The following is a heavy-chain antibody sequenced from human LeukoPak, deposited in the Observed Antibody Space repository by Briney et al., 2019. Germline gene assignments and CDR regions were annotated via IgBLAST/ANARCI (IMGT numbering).Heavy chain of an antibody. Sequence: GGSLRLSCAASGFTFSTYWMHLVRQGPGKGQVWVSRTNPDGSSTSYADSVKGRFTISRDNAKNTVYLMNSLRAEDTAVYYCARDSADISVWGKGTTVTVSS. CDR1: GFTFSTYW. V-gene: IGHV3-74*01. J-gene: IGHJ6*04. D-gene: IGHD5-12*01. CDR3: ARDSADISV. CDR2: TNPDGSST.